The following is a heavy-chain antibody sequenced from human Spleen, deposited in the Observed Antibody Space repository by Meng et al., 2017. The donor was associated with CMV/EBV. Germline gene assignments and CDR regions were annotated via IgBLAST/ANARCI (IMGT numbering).Heavy chain of an antibody. V-gene: IGHV3-47*02. D-gene: IGHD3-3*01. CDR2: IGTGGDT. CDR1: GFAFSSYA. J-gene: IGHJ6*02. Sequence: GESLKISCAASGFAFSSYALHWVRRAPGKGLEWVSAIGTGGDTYYADSVMGRFTISRDNAKNSLSLQMNSLRAEDTAVYYCARETHNEFWNGFLYYGMDVWGQGTTVTVSS. CDR3: ARETHNEFWNGFLYYGMDV.